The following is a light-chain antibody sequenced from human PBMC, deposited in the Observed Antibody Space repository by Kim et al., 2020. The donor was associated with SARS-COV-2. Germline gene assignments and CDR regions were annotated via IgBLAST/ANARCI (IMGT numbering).Light chain of an antibody. V-gene: IGLV3-21*03. CDR2: DDG. Sequence: APGKTATVTCGGDNIGSYTVHWYQQKPGQTPQLVVVDDGDRPSGIPDRFSGSNSGNTATLTISRVEDGDEADYYCQVWESSTDHVIFGGGTQLTVL. CDR1: NIGSYT. CDR3: QVWESSTDHVI. J-gene: IGLJ2*01.